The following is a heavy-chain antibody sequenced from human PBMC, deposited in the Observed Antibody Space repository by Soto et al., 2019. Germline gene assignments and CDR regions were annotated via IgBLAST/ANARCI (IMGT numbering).Heavy chain of an antibody. J-gene: IGHJ4*02. V-gene: IGHV1-69*01. D-gene: IGHD2-8*02. CDR3: ARDGGTSAQPYFFDF. CDR1: GGTFGSHT. Sequence: QVQLVQSGAQVKKPGSSVKVSCKASGGTFGSHTIAWVRLAPGRGLEWMGGIVPIFGSPNYAQKFQGRVTITAHEYSSTVYMELSSLRPGDTAVYYCARDGGTSAQPYFFDFWGQGTLVTVSS. CDR2: IVPIFGSP.